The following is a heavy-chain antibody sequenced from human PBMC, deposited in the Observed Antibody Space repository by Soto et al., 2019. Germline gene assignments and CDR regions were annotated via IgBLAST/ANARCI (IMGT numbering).Heavy chain of an antibody. CDR1: VFTFGSYD. Sequence: WESXGLCCAASVFTFGSYDVHWFRQATGKGLEWVSAIGTAGETYYPGYVKGRFNISRENAKNSLYPQMNSLRAGDTAVYYCARFGPDSSGYHAFDIRGQGTMVTVSS. J-gene: IGHJ3*02. V-gene: IGHV3-13*01. D-gene: IGHD3-22*01. CDR3: ARFGPDSSGYHAFDI. CDR2: IGTAGET.